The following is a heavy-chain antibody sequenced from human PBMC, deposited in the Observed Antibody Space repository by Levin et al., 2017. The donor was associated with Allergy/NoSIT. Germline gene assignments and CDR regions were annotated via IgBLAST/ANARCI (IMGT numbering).Heavy chain of an antibody. V-gene: IGHV4-30-2*01. CDR2: INHSGFT. CDR1: GDSIPRGTYS. Sequence: SPTLSLTCAVSGDSIPRGTYSWSWIRQPPGKGLEWIGYINHSGFTYFNPSLQSRVTISLDRPKNEFSLKLQSVTAADTAVYYCARGPPLASWGQGILVTVSS. J-gene: IGHJ5*01. CDR3: ARGPPLAS.